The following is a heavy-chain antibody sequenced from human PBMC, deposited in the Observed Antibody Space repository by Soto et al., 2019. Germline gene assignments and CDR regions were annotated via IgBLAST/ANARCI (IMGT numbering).Heavy chain of an antibody. CDR3: ASIAVAGKGVYYYYCMDV. D-gene: IGHD6-19*01. V-gene: IGHV4-34*01. Sequence: QVQLQQWGAGLLKPSVTLSLTCAVYGGSFSGYYWSWIREPPGKGLEWIGEINHSGSTNYNPSLKSRVNISVDTSKNQCSLKLSSVTAADTAVYYCASIAVAGKGVYYYYCMDVWGQGTTVTVSS. J-gene: IGHJ6*02. CDR1: GGSFSGYY. CDR2: INHSGST.